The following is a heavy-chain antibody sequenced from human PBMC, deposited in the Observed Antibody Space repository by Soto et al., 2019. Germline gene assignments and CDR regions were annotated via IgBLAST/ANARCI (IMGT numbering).Heavy chain of an antibody. CDR3: ARGGYGISTRCYVEYYYGMDG. CDR2: ISSSGSTI. Sequence: QVQLVESGGGLVKPGGSLRLSCAAAGFTFSDYYMSWIRQAPGKGLEWVSYISSSGSTIYYADSVKGRFTISRDNAKNSLYPQMNSLRAEYTAVYYCARGGYGISTRCYVEYYYGMDGWGKGTTVTVSS. CDR1: GFTFSDYY. J-gene: IGHJ6*04. D-gene: IGHD2-2*01. V-gene: IGHV3-11*01.